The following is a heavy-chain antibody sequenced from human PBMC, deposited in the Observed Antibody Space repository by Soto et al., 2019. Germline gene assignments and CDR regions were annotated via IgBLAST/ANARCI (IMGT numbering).Heavy chain of an antibody. CDR2: ISGSGSDR. CDR1: GFTFSTYA. Sequence: EVRVLESGGGLVQPGGSLRLSCVASGFTFSTYAMNWVRQAPGKGLEWVSGISGSGSDRYYADSVRGRFTISRDNSNNTLNMQMDSLRAEDTAIYFCTKTPRTYYYYMHVWGKGTTVTVSS. V-gene: IGHV3-23*01. CDR3: TKTPRTYYYYMHV. D-gene: IGHD3-10*01. J-gene: IGHJ6*03.